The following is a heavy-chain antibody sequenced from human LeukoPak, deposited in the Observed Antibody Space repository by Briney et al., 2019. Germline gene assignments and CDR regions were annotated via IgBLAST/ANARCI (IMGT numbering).Heavy chain of an antibody. V-gene: IGHV3-23*01. CDR1: GFTFSNYA. J-gene: IGHJ4*02. Sequence: PGGSLRLSCAASGFTFSNYALSWVRQAPGKGLEWVSLISGSGGQKDYADSVKGRFTISRDNSGNTLNLQMDSLKAEDTAVYYCAKHVWTSVWFFDYWGRGTLVTVSS. D-gene: IGHD6-19*01. CDR2: ISGSGGQK. CDR3: AKHVWTSVWFFDY.